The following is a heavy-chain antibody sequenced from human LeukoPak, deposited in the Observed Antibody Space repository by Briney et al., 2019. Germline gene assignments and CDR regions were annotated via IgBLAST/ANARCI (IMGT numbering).Heavy chain of an antibody. CDR2: IKQDGSEK. CDR3: ARGPVFHSYGFHYYYYGMDV. V-gene: IGHV3-7*01. CDR1: GFTFSSYW. J-gene: IGHJ6*02. D-gene: IGHD5-18*01. Sequence: GGSLRLSCAASGFTFSSYWMSWVRQAPGKGLEWVANIKQDGSEKYYVDSVKGQFTISRDNAENSLYLQMNSLRGEDTAVYYCARGPVFHSYGFHYYYYGMDVWGQGATVTVSS.